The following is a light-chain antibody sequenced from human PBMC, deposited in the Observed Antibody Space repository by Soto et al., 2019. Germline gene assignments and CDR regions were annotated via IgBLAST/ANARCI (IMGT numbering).Light chain of an antibody. Sequence: DIQMTQSPATLSASLGDRATITCRASQSISSCFAWYQQKPGKAPKLLIYNASSLESVGPSWSRSGGAATEFPLTISSLQPDDVVPYYCQQYNSYSRTFGQGTKVDIK. CDR1: QSISSC. V-gene: IGKV1-5*03. CDR3: QQYNSYSRT. CDR2: NAS. J-gene: IGKJ1*01.